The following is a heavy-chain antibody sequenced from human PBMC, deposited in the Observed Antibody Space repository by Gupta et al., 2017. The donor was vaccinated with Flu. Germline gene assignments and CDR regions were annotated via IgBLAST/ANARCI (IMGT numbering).Heavy chain of an antibody. D-gene: IGHD2-15*01. CDR3: ARGEDSVSASVRYDY. CDR1: GFTFSAHY. V-gene: IGHV3-72*01. Sequence: EVQLVESGGGLVQPGGSLSPPCEVSGFTFSAHYMDWVRQAPGKGLEWVGRIRHKASGYTTEYAAPVKGRFNISRDESKNSLYLQMNSLKTEDTAEYYCARGEDSVSASVRYDYWGQGALVTVSS. J-gene: IGHJ4*02. CDR2: IRHKASGYTT.